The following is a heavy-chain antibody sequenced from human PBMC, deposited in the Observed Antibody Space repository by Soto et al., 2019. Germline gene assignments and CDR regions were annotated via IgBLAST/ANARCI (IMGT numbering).Heavy chain of an antibody. Sequence: SETLSLTCAVSGGSISSSNWWSWVRQPPGKGLEWIGYISYSGSTNYNPSLKSRVTISVDTSKNQFSLKLSSVTAADTAVYYCARQDTSGYAFDYWGQGTLVTVSS. CDR2: ISYSGST. CDR3: ARQDTSGYAFDY. J-gene: IGHJ4*02. D-gene: IGHD3-22*01. CDR1: GGSISSSNW. V-gene: IGHV4-4*02.